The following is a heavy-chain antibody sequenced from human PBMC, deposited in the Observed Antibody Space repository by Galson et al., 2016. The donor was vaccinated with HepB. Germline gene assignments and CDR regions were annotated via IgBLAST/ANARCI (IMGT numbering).Heavy chain of an antibody. D-gene: IGHD5-12*01. V-gene: IGHV1-2*02. Sequence: SVKVSCKASGYTFTGYYIYWVRQAAGQGLGWMGWINPKTGGTNYAQTFQGRVTVTRDTSITTSYMELRRLRSDDTAIYFCARAWDSGYDLGLDYWGQGTLVTVSS. J-gene: IGHJ4*02. CDR2: INPKTGGT. CDR1: GYTFTGYY. CDR3: ARAWDSGYDLGLDY.